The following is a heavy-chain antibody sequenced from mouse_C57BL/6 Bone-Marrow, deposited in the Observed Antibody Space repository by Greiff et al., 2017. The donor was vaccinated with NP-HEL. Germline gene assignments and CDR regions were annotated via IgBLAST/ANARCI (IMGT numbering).Heavy chain of an antibody. CDR1: GYTFTEYT. CDR2: FYPGSGSI. Sequence: QVQLQQSGAELVKPGASVKLSCKASGYTFTEYTIHWVKQRSGQGLEWIGWFYPGSGSIKYNEKFKDKATLTADKSSSTVYMELSRLTSEDSAVYCCARHERGYYYGSSPLFAYWGQGTLVTVSA. J-gene: IGHJ3*01. D-gene: IGHD1-1*01. V-gene: IGHV1-62-2*01. CDR3: ARHERGYYYGSSPLFAY.